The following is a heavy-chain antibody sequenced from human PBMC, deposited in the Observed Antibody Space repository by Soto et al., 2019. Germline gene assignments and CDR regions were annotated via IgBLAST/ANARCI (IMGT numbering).Heavy chain of an antibody. J-gene: IGHJ6*02. CDR1: GDSVSSNSAA. CDR2: TYYRSKWYN. D-gene: IGHD3-10*01. V-gene: IGHV6-1*01. Sequence: SQTLSLTCAISGDSVSSNSAAWNWIRQSPSRGLEWLGRTYYRSKWYNDYAVSVKSRITINPDTSKNQFSLQLKSVTPEDSAVYYCAGDRPYFPMVRGVIGYGKDYGMYFWGQGTTVTVSS. CDR3: AGDRPYFPMVRGVIGYGKDYGMYF.